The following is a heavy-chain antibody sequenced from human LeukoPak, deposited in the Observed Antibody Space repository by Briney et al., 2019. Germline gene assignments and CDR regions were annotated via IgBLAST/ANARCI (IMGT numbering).Heavy chain of an antibody. V-gene: IGHV1-18*01. CDR3: ARVLSQYGDLTSVGVFDY. CDR1: GYTFITYG. D-gene: IGHD4-17*01. Sequence: ASVKVSCKASGYTFITYGIIWVRQAPGQGLEWMGWISAYNGNTNYAQKLQGRVTMTTDTSTSTAYMELRSLRSDDTAVYYCARVLSQYGDLTSVGVFDYWGQGTLVTVSS. J-gene: IGHJ4*02. CDR2: ISAYNGNT.